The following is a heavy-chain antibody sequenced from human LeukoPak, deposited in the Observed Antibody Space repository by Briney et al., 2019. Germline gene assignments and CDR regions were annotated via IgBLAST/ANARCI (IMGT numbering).Heavy chain of an antibody. CDR2: ISGSGGST. Sequence: QTGGSLRLSCAASGFTVSSNYMSWVRQAPGKGLEWVSAISGSGGSTYYADSVKGRFTISRDNSKNTLYLQMNSLRAEDTAVYYCAKDPYDFWTYYFDYWGQGTLVTVSS. CDR1: GFTVSSNY. CDR3: AKDPYDFWTYYFDY. V-gene: IGHV3-23*01. D-gene: IGHD3-3*01. J-gene: IGHJ4*02.